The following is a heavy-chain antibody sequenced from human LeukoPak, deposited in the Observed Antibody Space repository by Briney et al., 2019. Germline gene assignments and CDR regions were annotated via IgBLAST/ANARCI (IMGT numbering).Heavy chain of an antibody. Sequence: GSLRLSCAASGFTFSSYGMHWVRQAPGKGLEWVAVIWYDGSNKYYADSVKGRFTISRDNSKNTLYLQLNSLRADDTAVYYCVGETGLRTFDYWGQGTLVTVSS. CDR2: IWYDGSNK. CDR3: VGETGLRTFDY. V-gene: IGHV3-33*01. D-gene: IGHD4-17*01. CDR1: GFTFSSYG. J-gene: IGHJ4*02.